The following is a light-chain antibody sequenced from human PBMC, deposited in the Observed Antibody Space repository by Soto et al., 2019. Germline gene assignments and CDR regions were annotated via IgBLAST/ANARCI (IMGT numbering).Light chain of an antibody. Sequence: QSALTQPRSVSGSPGQSVTISCTGTSSDVGGYNFVSWYQQHPGKAPKLWIYDVNQRPSGVPDRFSGSKSGNTASLTISGLQAEDEADYYCSSYTSANTVVFGGATQLTVL. CDR2: DVN. V-gene: IGLV2-11*01. CDR3: SSYTSANTVV. J-gene: IGLJ2*01. CDR1: SSDVGGYNF.